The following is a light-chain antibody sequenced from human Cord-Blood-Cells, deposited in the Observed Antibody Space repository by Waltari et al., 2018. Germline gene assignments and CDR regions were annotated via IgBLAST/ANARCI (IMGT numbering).Light chain of an antibody. CDR1: QSVSSN. Sequence: EIVMTQSPATLSVSPGERATLSCRASQSVSSNLAWYQQKPGQAPRLLIYGASTRATGIPARFSGSGCGTEFTLTISSLQSEDVAVYYCQQYNNWPITFGQGTRLEIK. V-gene: IGKV3-15*01. J-gene: IGKJ5*01. CDR3: QQYNNWPIT. CDR2: GAS.